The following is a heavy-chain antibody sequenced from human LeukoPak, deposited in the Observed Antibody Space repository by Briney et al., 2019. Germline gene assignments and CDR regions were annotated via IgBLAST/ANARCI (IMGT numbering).Heavy chain of an antibody. CDR1: GFTFSSYG. J-gene: IGHJ4*02. CDR3: AKRGGIVGATYFDY. Sequence: GGSLRLSCAASGFTFSSYGMHWVRQAPGKGLEWVAVIWYDGSNKYYADSVKGRFTISRDNSKNTMYLQMNSLRAEDTAVYYCAKRGGIVGATYFDYWGQGTLVTVSS. CDR2: IWYDGSNK. D-gene: IGHD1-26*01. V-gene: IGHV3-33*06.